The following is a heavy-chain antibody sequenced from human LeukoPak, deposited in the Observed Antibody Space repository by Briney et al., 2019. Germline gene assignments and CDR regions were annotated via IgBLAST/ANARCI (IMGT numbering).Heavy chain of an antibody. J-gene: IGHJ6*03. D-gene: IGHD3-10*01. V-gene: IGHV4-61*02. CDR3: ARDLYYYGSGAFWDYMDV. Sequence: SETLSLTCTVSGGSISSGSYYWSWIRQPAGKGLEWIGRIYTSGSTNYSPSLKSRVTISVDTSKNQFSLKLSSVTAADTAVYYCARDLYYYGSGAFWDYMDVWGKGTTVTVSS. CDR1: GGSISSGSYY. CDR2: IYTSGST.